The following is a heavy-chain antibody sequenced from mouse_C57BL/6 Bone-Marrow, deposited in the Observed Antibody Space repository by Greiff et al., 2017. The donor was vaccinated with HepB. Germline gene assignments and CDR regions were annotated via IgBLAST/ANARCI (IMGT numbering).Heavy chain of an antibody. CDR1: GYTFTSYW. D-gene: IGHD1-1*01. CDR2: IHPNSGST. J-gene: IGHJ2*01. Sequence: QVQLQQPGAELVKPGASVKLSCKASGYTFTSYWMHWVKQRPGQGLEWIGMIHPNSGSTNYNEKFKSKATLTVDKSSSTAYMQLSSLTSEDSAVYYCAREHYYGSSYDYWGQGTTLTVSS. V-gene: IGHV1-64*01. CDR3: AREHYYGSSYDY.